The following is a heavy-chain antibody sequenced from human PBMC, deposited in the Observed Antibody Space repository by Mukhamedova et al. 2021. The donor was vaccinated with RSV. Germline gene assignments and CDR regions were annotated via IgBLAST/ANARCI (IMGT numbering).Heavy chain of an antibody. D-gene: IGHD3-10*01. V-gene: IGHV1-46*01. CDR2: INPSGGST. J-gene: IGHJ6*02. Sequence: GLEWMGIINPSGGSTSYVQKFQGRVTMTRDTSTSTVYMELSSLRSEDTAVYYCARTLLWFGELKYYGMDVWGQGTTVTVSS. CDR3: ARTLLWFGELKYYGMDV.